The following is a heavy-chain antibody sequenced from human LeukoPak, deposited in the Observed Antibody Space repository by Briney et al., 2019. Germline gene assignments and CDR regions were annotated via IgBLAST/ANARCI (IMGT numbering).Heavy chain of an antibody. V-gene: IGHV1-2*02. CDR2: INPNSGVT. D-gene: IGHD2-2*01. CDR3: ARALYHTFDY. J-gene: IGHJ4*02. Sequence: ASVKVSCKASGYTFTDYYIHWVRQAPGQGLEWMGWINPNSGVTNYAQKLQGRVTMTTDTSTSTAYMELRSLRSDDTAVYYCARALYHTFDYWGQGTLVTVSS. CDR1: GYTFTDYY.